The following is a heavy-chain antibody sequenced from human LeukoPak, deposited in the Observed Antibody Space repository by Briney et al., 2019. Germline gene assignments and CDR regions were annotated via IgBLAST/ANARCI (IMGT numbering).Heavy chain of an antibody. CDR2: IYYSGST. V-gene: IGHV4-59*11. CDR1: GGSISSHY. D-gene: IGHD6-6*01. CDR3: ARDGKYSSSSGGWFDP. J-gene: IGHJ5*02. Sequence: SETLSLTCTVSGGSISSHYWSWIRQPPGKGLEWIGYIYYSGSTNYNPSLKSRVTISVDTSKNQFSLKLSSVTAADTAVYYCARDGKYSSSSGGWFDPWGQGTLVTVSS.